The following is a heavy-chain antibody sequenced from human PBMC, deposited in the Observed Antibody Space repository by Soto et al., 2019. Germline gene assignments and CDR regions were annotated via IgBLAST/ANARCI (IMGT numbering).Heavy chain of an antibody. Sequence: SETLSVTCTVAGGSISSSIYYWGWIRQPPGKGLEWIGSIYYSGSTYYNPSLKSRVTISVDTSKNQFSLKLSSVTAADTAVYYCARQGPDDYGDYGGVPDAFDIWGQGTMVTVSS. V-gene: IGHV4-39*01. CDR3: ARQGPDDYGDYGGVPDAFDI. CDR2: IYYSGST. D-gene: IGHD4-17*01. CDR1: GGSISSSIYY. J-gene: IGHJ3*02.